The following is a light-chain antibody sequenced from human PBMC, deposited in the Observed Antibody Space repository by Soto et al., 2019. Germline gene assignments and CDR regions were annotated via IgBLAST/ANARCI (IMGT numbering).Light chain of an antibody. CDR2: EVS. CDR1: SSDVGGYNY. V-gene: IGLV2-14*01. Sequence: QSVLTQPASVSGSPGQSITISCTGTSSDVGGYNYVSWYQQHPGKAPKLMISEVSNRPSGVSNRFSGSKSGNKASLTISGLQAEDEGDYYCSSYTSSSTLVFGGGTKLTVL. CDR3: SSYTSSSTLV. J-gene: IGLJ2*01.